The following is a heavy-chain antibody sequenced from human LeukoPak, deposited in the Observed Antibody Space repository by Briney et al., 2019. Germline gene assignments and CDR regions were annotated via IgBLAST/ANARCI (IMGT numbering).Heavy chain of an antibody. V-gene: IGHV4-31*03. Sequence: SETLSLTCTVSGGSISSGGYYWSWIRQHPGKGLEWIGYIYYSGSTYYNPSLKSRVTISVDTSKNQFSLKLSSVTAADTAVYYCARDNRAVTHYYYMDVWGKGTTVTVSS. D-gene: IGHD4-17*01. CDR3: ARDNRAVTHYYYMDV. CDR2: IYYSGST. CDR1: GGSISSGGYY. J-gene: IGHJ6*03.